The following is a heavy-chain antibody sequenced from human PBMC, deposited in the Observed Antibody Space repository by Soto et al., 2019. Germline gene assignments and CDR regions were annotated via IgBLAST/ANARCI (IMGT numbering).Heavy chain of an antibody. CDR1: GYTFTGYY. CDR2: INPNSGDT. J-gene: IGHJ6*02. Sequence: QVQLVQSGTEVKRPGDSVKVSCKASGYTFTGYYVHWVRQAPGQGRGWRGGINPNSGDTYLAQRFQGRVTMNRDTSIGTAYMELRGLTSDDTAEYYCAKGGAIVAAGTRVYLYNAMDVWGQGTTVTVSS. CDR3: AKGGAIVAAGTRVYLYNAMDV. V-gene: IGHV1-2*02. D-gene: IGHD1-26*01.